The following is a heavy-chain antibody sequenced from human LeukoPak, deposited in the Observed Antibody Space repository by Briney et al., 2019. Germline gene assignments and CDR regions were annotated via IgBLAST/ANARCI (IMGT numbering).Heavy chain of an antibody. CDR2: IYPNTGDT. J-gene: IGHJ3*02. V-gene: IGHV1-2*02. Sequence: ASVKVSCKASGYTFTAYYIHWVRQAPGQGPEWLGWIYPNTGDTRFPQKFQGRVTMTRDTSISTAYMELTRLRSDDTAVYCCARVTGQNNDAFDIWGQGTMVTVSS. CDR3: ARVTGQNNDAFDI. D-gene: IGHD2-8*02. CDR1: GYTFTAYY.